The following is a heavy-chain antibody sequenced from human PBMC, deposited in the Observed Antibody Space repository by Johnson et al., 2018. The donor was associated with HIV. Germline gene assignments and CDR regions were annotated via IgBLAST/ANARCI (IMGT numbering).Heavy chain of an antibody. D-gene: IGHD2-2*01. CDR1: GFTFSSYD. V-gene: IGHV3-13*01. J-gene: IGHJ3*02. CDR2: IGTAGDT. CDR3: ARRSITSDGFDI. Sequence: VQLVESVGGLVQPGGSLRLSCAASGFTFSSYDMHWVRQATGKGLEWVSAIGTAGDTYYPGSVKGRFTISRENAKNSFYLHMNSLRAGDTAVYYCARRSITSDGFDIWGQGTMVTVSS.